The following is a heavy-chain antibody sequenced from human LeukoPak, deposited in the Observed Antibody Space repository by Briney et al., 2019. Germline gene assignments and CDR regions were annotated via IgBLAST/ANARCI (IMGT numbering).Heavy chain of an antibody. CDR3: ARHREMGFDRSGWPRPYYFDY. J-gene: IGHJ4*02. V-gene: IGHV4-38-2*02. D-gene: IGHD6-19*01. CDR1: GNSISSGYY. Sequence: SETLSLTCTVSGNSISSGYYWGWIRQPPGKGLEWIGSIYHSGSTYYNPYLKSRVTTSIETSKNQFSLKLSSVTAADTAVHYCARHREMGFDRSGWPRPYYFDYWGQGTLVTVSS. CDR2: IYHSGST.